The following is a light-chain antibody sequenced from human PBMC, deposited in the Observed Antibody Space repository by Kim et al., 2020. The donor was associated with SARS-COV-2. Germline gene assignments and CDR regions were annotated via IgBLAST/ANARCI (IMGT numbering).Light chain of an antibody. Sequence: SYELTQPPSVSVAPGKTARITCGGNNIESKSVHWYQQKPGQAPVLVIYYDSDRPSGIPERFSGSNSGNTATLTISRVEAGDEADYYCHVWDSSSDQEVCGGGTQLTVL. CDR2: YDS. V-gene: IGLV3-21*04. CDR1: NIESKS. J-gene: IGLJ3*02. CDR3: HVWDSSSDQEV.